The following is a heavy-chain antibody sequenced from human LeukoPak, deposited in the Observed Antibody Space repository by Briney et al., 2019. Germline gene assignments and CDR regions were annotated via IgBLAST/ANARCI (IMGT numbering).Heavy chain of an antibody. CDR1: GGSISSYY. D-gene: IGHD3-10*01. CDR2: VHYSGST. J-gene: IGHJ4*02. CDR3: AATMVREAHTHFDS. Sequence: SETLSLTCTVSGGSISSYYWSWTRQPPGKGLEWVGHVHYSGSTNYNPSLKSRVTISVDTSKNQVSLKLSSVTDADTAVYYCAATMVREAHTHFDSWGQGKLVPVSS. V-gene: IGHV4-59*08.